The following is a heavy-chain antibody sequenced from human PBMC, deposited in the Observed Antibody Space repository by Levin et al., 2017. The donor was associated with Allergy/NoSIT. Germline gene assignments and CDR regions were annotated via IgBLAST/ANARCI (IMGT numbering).Heavy chain of an antibody. J-gene: IGHJ4*02. Sequence: LPGGSLRLSFAASGFTFSNYAMSWVRQAPGKGLEWVSAITNSGRTYYADSVKGRFTVSRDNSKNTLYLQMNSLRADDTAVYYCAKEMTTVVPVFDYWGQGTLVTVSS. CDR1: GFTFSNYA. CDR2: ITNSGRT. V-gene: IGHV3-23*01. CDR3: AKEMTTVVPVFDY. D-gene: IGHD4-23*01.